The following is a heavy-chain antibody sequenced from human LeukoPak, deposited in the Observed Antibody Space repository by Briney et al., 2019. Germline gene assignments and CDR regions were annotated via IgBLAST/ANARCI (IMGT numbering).Heavy chain of an antibody. CDR2: IIPILGIA. J-gene: IGHJ4*02. CDR1: GGTFSSYA. CDR3: ARGGDILTGQYFDY. V-gene: IGHV1-69*04. Sequence: SVKVSCKASGGTFSSYAISWVRQAPGQGLEWMGRIIPILGIANYAQKFQGRVTITADKSTSTAYMELSSLRSEDTAVYYCARGGDILTGQYFDYWGQGTLVTVSS. D-gene: IGHD3-9*01.